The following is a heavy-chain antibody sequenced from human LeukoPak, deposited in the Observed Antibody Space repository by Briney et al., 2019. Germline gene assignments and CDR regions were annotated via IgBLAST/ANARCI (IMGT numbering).Heavy chain of an antibody. CDR3: ARLRRGSSWCLYYYYYYYMDV. D-gene: IGHD6-13*01. CDR1: GGSFSGYY. Sequence: SETLSLTCAVYGGSFSGYYWSWIRQPPGKGLEWIGEINHSGSTNYNPSLKSRVTISVDTSKNQFSLKLSSVTAADTAVYYCARLRRGSSWCLYYYYYYYMDVWGKGTTVTISS. J-gene: IGHJ6*03. CDR2: INHSGST. V-gene: IGHV4-34*01.